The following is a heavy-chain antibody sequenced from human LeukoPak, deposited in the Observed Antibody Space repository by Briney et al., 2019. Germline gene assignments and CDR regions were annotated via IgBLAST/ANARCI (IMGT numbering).Heavy chain of an antibody. V-gene: IGHV1-46*01. Sequence: ASVKVSCKASGYTFISYHIHWVRQAPGQGLEWMGRINPSFNPGVDVTTYAQKFQGRVTLTRDMSTSTAYMELSSLRSEDTAVYYCAATPDFWSGYYFDYWGQGTLVTVSS. D-gene: IGHD3-3*01. CDR2: INPSFNPGVDVT. CDR1: GYTFISYH. J-gene: IGHJ4*02. CDR3: AATPDFWSGYYFDY.